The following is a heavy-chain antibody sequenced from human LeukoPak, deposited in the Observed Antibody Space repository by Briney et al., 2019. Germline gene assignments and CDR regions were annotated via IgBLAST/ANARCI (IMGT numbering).Heavy chain of an antibody. J-gene: IGHJ5*02. V-gene: IGHV4-59*13. Sequence: SETLSLTCTVSGGSISSYYWSWIRQPPGKGLEWIGYIYYSGSTNYNPSLKSRVTISVDTSKNQFSLELSSVTAADTAVYYCARAPHPNWYDPWGQGTLVTVSS. CDR2: IYYSGST. CDR3: ARAPHPNWYDP. CDR1: GGSISSYY.